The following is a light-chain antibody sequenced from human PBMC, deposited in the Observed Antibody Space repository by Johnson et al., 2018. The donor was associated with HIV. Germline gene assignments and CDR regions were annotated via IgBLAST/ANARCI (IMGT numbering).Light chain of an antibody. J-gene: IGLJ1*01. V-gene: IGLV1-51*01. CDR3: GTWDSSLSACYV. Sequence: QSMLTQPPSVSAAPGQKVTISCSGSSSNIGNNYVSWYQQLPGTAPKLLIYDNNKRPSGIPDRFSGSKSGTSATLGITGLQTGDEADYYCGTWDSSLSACYVVGTGTKVSV. CDR1: SSNIGNNY. CDR2: DNN.